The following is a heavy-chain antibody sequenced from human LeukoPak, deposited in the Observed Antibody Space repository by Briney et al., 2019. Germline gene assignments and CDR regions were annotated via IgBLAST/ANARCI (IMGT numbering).Heavy chain of an antibody. CDR2: ISAYNGNT. J-gene: IGHJ5*02. CDR1: GYTFTSYG. CDR3: ARGRNRGIAVAGISNWFDP. V-gene: IGHV1-18*01. Sequence: GASVKVSCKASGYTFTSYGISWVRQAPGQGLEWMGWISAYNGNTNYAQKLQGRVTMTTDTSTSTAYMELRSLRSDDTAVYYCARGRNRGIAVAGISNWFDPWGQGTLVTVSS. D-gene: IGHD6-19*01.